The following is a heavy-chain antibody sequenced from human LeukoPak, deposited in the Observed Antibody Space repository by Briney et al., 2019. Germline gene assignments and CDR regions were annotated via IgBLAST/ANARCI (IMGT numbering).Heavy chain of an antibody. D-gene: IGHD3-10*02. J-gene: IGHJ6*03. CDR1: GFTFSSYS. Sequence: PGGSLRLSCAASGFTFSSYSMNWVRQAPGKGLEWGSSINSSSSYIYYADSVKGRFTISRDNAKNSLYLQMNSLRAEDAAVSYCAELGITMIGGVWGKGTKVTISS. CDR2: INSSSSYI. CDR3: AELGITMIGGV. V-gene: IGHV3-21*01.